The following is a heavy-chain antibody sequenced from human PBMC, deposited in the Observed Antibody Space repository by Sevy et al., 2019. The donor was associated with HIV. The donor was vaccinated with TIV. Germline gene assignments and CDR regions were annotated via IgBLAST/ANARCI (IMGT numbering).Heavy chain of an antibody. J-gene: IGHJ6*02. CDR1: GFTFSSYA. V-gene: IGHV3-30*04. CDR3: ARDPYDSSGYYYQGSVHYYYYGMDV. CDR2: ISYDGSNK. Sequence: GGSLILSCAASGFTFSSYAMHWVRQAPGKGLEWVAVISYDGSNKYYADSVKGRFTISRDNSKNTLYLQMNSLRAEDTAVYYCARDPYDSSGYYYQGSVHYYYYGMDVWGQGTTVTVSS. D-gene: IGHD3-22*01.